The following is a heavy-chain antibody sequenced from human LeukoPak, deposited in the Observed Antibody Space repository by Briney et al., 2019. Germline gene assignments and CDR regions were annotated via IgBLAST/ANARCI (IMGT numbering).Heavy chain of an antibody. CDR1: GGSISSSSYY. J-gene: IGHJ3*02. V-gene: IGHV4-39*01. Sequence: SVTLSRTCTVSGGSISSSSYYWGWIRQPPGKGLEWIGSIYYSGSTYYNPSLKSRVTISVDTSKNQFSLKLSSVTAADTAVYYCARSGPAHTIFGVVTPAPFDIWGQGTMVTVSS. CDR3: ARSGPAHTIFGVVTPAPFDI. D-gene: IGHD3-3*01. CDR2: IYYSGST.